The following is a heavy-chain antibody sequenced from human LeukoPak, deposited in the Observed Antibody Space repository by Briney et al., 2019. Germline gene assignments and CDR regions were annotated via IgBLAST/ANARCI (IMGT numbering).Heavy chain of an antibody. CDR1: GYTFTGYF. J-gene: IGHJ4*02. V-gene: IGHV1-2*02. CDR3: ARDNFFGFSYSWHFDY. CDR2: INPNSGGT. D-gene: IGHD5-18*01. Sequence: ASVKVPCKTSGYTFTGYFLHWVRQAPGQGLEWMGWINPNSGGTNYAQKFQDRVTMTRDTSISTAYMELSRLRSDDTAVYYCARDNFFGFSYSWHFDYWGLGTLVTVSS.